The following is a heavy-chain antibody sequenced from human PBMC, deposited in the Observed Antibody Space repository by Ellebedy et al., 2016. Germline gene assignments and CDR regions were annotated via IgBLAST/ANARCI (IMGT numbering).Heavy chain of an antibody. D-gene: IGHD6-6*01. J-gene: IGHJ4*02. Sequence: SETLSLTCAVSGGSFSSYYWSWIRQPPGKGLEWIGEIHPSGSTNYNPSLKSRVTISIDASNNQFFLKLSSVTAADTAVYYCAREPQWTIAARIFDSWGQGTLVTVSS. CDR2: IHPSGST. V-gene: IGHV4-34*01. CDR1: GGSFSSYY. CDR3: AREPQWTIAARIFDS.